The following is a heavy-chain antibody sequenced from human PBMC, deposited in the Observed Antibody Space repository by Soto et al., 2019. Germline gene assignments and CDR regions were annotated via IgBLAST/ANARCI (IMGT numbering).Heavy chain of an antibody. Sequence: QVQLQESGPGLVKPSGTLSLTCAVSGGSISSSNWWSWVRQPPGKGLEWIGEIYHSGSTNYNPSLKRRFTISVDKSKNQFSLKLSSVTAADTAVYYCASQEGYCSSTSCSNWFDPWGQGTLVTVSS. J-gene: IGHJ5*02. CDR3: ASQEGYCSSTSCSNWFDP. V-gene: IGHV4-4*02. CDR2: IYHSGST. D-gene: IGHD2-2*01. CDR1: GGSISSSNW.